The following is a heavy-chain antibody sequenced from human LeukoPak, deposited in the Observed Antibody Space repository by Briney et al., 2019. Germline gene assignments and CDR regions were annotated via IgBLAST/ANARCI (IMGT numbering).Heavy chain of an antibody. CDR1: GDSISSLF. J-gene: IGHJ6*03. V-gene: IGHV4-4*07. CDR2: IYGSRST. Sequence: SETLSLTCTVSGDSISSLFLSWIRQPAGKGLEWIGRIYGSRSTTYNPSLKSRVTISVDTSKNQFSLKLSSVTAADTAVYYCARVFTGGDYYYYYMDVWGKGTTVTVSS. CDR3: ARVFTGGDYYYYYMDV. D-gene: IGHD3-16*01.